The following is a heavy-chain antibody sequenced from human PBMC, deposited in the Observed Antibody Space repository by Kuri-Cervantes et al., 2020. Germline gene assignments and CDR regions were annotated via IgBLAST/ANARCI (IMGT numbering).Heavy chain of an antibody. CDR3: ARLRCPTIICDAFDI. V-gene: IGHV4-34*01. J-gene: IGHJ3*02. CDR2: INHSGSA. CDR1: GGSLSGYY. D-gene: IGHD4-17*01. Sequence: GSLRLSCAVYGGSLSGYYWSWIRQPPGKGLEWIGEINHSGSAKYNPSLKSRVFISVDLSKNQFSLKLSSVTAADTAVYYCARLRCPTIICDAFDIWGQGTMVTVSS.